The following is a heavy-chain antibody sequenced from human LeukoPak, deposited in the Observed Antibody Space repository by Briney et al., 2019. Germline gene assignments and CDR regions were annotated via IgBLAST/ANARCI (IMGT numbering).Heavy chain of an antibody. J-gene: IGHJ4*02. CDR3: ARGVRWEPNDY. CDR1: GYTFTSYD. D-gene: IGHD1-14*01. CDR2: MNPNSGNT. V-gene: IGHV1-8*01. Sequence: ASVTVSCKASGYTFTSYDINRVRQATGQGLEWMGWMNPNSGNTGYAQKFQGRVTMTRNTSISTAYMGLSSLRSEDTAVYYCARGVRWEPNDYWGQGTLATVSS.